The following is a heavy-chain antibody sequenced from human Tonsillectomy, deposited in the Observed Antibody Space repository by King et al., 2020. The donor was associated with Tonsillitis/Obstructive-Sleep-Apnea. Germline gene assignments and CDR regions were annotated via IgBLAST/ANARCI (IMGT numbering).Heavy chain of an antibody. J-gene: IGHJ4*01. CDR2: LSGSGGST. CDR3: AKAWEDFDFWSGYSHFDY. D-gene: IGHD3-3*01. CDR1: GFTFSSYA. Sequence: VQLVESGGGLVQPGGSLRLSCAASGFTFSSYAMSWVRQAPGKGLEWDSALSGSGGSTYYADAVKGRFTISIDNSKNTLYLQMNSLRAEDTAVYYCAKAWEDFDFWSGYSHFDYWCHVSLVTVSS. V-gene: IGHV3-23*04.